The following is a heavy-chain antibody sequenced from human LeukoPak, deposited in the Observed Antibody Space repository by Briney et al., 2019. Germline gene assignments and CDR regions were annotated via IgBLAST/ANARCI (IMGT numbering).Heavy chain of an antibody. CDR1: GFTFSSSA. Sequence: GGSLRLSCAASGFTFSSSAMSWVRQAPGKGLEWVAVISYDGSNKYYADSVKGRFTISRDNSKNTLYLQMNSLRAEDTAVYYCARDLGRDYDFWSGFKGGADYWGQGTLVTVSS. J-gene: IGHJ4*02. V-gene: IGHV3-30*04. CDR3: ARDLGRDYDFWSGFKGGADY. CDR2: ISYDGSNK. D-gene: IGHD3-3*01.